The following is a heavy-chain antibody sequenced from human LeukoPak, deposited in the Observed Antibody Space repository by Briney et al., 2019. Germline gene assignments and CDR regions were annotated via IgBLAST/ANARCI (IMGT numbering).Heavy chain of an antibody. Sequence: SETLSLTCTVSGGSISSYYWSWIRQPPGKGLEWLGYIYYSGSTNYNPSLKSRVTISVDTSKNQFSLKLSSVTAADTAVYYCARHDGSSWYGGGWFDPWGQGTLVTVSS. J-gene: IGHJ5*02. CDR2: IYYSGST. CDR3: ARHDGSSWYGGGWFDP. CDR1: GGSISSYY. D-gene: IGHD6-13*01. V-gene: IGHV4-59*08.